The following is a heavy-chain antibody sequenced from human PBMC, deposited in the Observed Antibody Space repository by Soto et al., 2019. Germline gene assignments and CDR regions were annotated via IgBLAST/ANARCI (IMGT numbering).Heavy chain of an antibody. V-gene: IGHV4-34*01. D-gene: IGHD2-15*01. J-gene: IGHJ4*02. CDR1: GGSFSGYY. Sequence: SETLSLTCAVYGGSFSGYYWSWIRQPPGKGLEWIGEINHSGSTNYNPSLKSRVTISVDTSKNQFSLKLSSVTAADTAVYYCARGRSNCSGGSCYFSIDDSGQGTLVTVSS. CDR3: ARGRSNCSGGSCYFSIDD. CDR2: INHSGST.